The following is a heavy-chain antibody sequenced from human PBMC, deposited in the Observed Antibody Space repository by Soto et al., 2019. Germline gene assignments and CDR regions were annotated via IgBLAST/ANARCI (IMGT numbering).Heavy chain of an antibody. D-gene: IGHD2-15*01. CDR2: IIPIFGTA. V-gene: IGHV1-69*13. CDR3: AVGYGGNSGLDY. J-gene: IGHJ4*02. Sequence: SVKVSGKASGVTFSSYAISWVRQAPGQGLEWMGGIIPIFGTANYAQKFQGRVTITADESTSTAYMELSSLRSEDTAVYYCAVGYGGNSGLDYWGQGTLVTVSS. CDR1: GVTFSSYA.